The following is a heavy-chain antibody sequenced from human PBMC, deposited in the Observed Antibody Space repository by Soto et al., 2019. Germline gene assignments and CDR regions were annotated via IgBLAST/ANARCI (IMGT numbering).Heavy chain of an antibody. J-gene: IGHJ4*02. V-gene: IGHV1-18*01. Sequence: ASVKVSCKASGYVFISYGISWVRQAPGQGLEWMGWISRHNGNTNYAQKFQGRVTMTTDASTSTAYMELRSLRSDDTAVYSCARDLDGSGSYYTDYWGQGTLVTVSS. D-gene: IGHD3-10*01. CDR1: GYVFISYG. CDR2: ISRHNGNT. CDR3: ARDLDGSGSYYTDY.